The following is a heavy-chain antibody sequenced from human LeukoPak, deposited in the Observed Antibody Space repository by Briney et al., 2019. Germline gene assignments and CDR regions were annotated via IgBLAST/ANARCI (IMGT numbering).Heavy chain of an antibody. Sequence: GGSLRLSCAASGFTFSTYAVSWVRQAPGKGLQWVSAISGSDANTYYADSVKGRFTISRDNSKNTLYLQMNSLRAEDTAVYYCAKAVPTTIFDWPYFYSWGQGTLVTVSS. D-gene: IGHD3-9*01. V-gene: IGHV3-23*01. CDR1: GFTFSTYA. CDR3: AKAVPTTIFDWPYFYS. J-gene: IGHJ4*02. CDR2: ISGSDANT.